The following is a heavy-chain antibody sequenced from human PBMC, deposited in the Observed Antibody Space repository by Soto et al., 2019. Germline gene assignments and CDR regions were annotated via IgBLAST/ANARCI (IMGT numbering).Heavy chain of an antibody. CDR2: TYYRSKWYN. V-gene: IGHV6-1*01. Sequence: PSQTLSLTCAISGDSVSSNSAAWNWIRQSPSRGLEWLGRTYYRSKWYNDYAVSVKSRITINPDTSKNQFSLQLNSVTPEDTAVYYCALGYSLTDYDYIWGSYRYGFDAFDIWGQGTMVTVSS. J-gene: IGHJ3*02. D-gene: IGHD3-16*02. CDR3: ALGYSLTDYDYIWGSYRYGFDAFDI. CDR1: GDSVSSNSAA.